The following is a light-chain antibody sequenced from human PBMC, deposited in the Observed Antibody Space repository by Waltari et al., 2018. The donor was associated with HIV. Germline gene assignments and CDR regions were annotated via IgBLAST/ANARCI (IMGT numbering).Light chain of an antibody. CDR1: SSDVGSYND. V-gene: IGLV2-14*01. CDR2: EVS. J-gene: IGLJ3*02. Sequence: QSALTQPASVSGCPGQSITISCTGTSSDVGSYNDAPWYQQHPDKAPKLMIYEVSNRPSGVSNRFSVSQSDNTASLTISGLQAEDEADYYCSSYRSSSTPLWVFGGGTKLTVL. CDR3: SSYRSSSTPLWV.